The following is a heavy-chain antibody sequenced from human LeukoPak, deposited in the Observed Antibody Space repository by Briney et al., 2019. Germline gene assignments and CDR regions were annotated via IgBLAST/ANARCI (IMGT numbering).Heavy chain of an antibody. V-gene: IGHV4-38-2*02. CDR3: AQSGYEPNYFDY. CDR2: IYHSGST. Sequence: SETLSLTCTVSGGSISSYYWGWIRQPPGKGLEWIGSIYHSGSTYYNPSLKSRVTISVDTSKNQFSLKLSSVTAADTAVYYCAQSGYEPNYFDYWGQGTLVTVSS. CDR1: GGSISSYY. J-gene: IGHJ4*02. D-gene: IGHD5-12*01.